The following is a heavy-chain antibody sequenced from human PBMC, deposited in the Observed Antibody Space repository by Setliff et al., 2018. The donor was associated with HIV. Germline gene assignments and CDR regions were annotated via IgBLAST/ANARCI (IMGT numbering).Heavy chain of an antibody. CDR2: ISYTGSP. Sequence: PSETLSLTCSVSGGSITSHYWTWIRQPPGKGLEWIGVISYTGSPHYNPSLKSRVTISVDTSKNQFSLKLSSVTAADTAVYYCARGGYYDILTGYSNGFDYWGQGTLVTVSS. D-gene: IGHD3-9*01. J-gene: IGHJ4*02. CDR3: ARGGYYDILTGYSNGFDY. V-gene: IGHV4-59*11. CDR1: GGSITSHY.